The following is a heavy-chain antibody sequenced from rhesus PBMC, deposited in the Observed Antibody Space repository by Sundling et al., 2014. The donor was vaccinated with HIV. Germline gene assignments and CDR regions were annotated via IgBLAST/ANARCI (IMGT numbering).Heavy chain of an antibody. CDR3: ARDLDWNWGLGY. V-gene: IGHV4-165*01. CDR2: IGGSSGTT. Sequence: QVQLQESGPGLVKPSETLSLTCAVSGGAISDSYRWNWIRQPPGKGLEWIGYIGGSSGTTYYNPSLESRVAISTDTSKNQFSLKLSSVTAADTAVYYCARDLDWNWGLGYWGQGVLVTVSS. J-gene: IGHJ4*01. D-gene: IGHD1-26*01. CDR1: GGAISDSY.